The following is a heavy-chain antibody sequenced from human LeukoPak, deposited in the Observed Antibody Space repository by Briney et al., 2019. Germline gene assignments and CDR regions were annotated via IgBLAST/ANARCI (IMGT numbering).Heavy chain of an antibody. CDR3: ARGSPQLLWFGEPYFDY. CDR2: IYTSGSI. D-gene: IGHD3-10*01. V-gene: IGHV4-61*02. CDR1: GGSISSGSYY. J-gene: IGHJ4*02. Sequence: SETLSLTCTVSGGSISSGSYYWSWIRQPAGKGLEWIGRIYTSGSINYNPSLKSRVTISVDTSKNQFSLKLSSVTAADTAVYYCARGSPQLLWFGEPYFDYWGQGTLVTVS.